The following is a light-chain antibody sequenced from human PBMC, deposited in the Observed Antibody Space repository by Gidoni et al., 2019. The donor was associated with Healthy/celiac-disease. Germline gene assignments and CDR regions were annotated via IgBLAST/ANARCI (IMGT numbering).Light chain of an antibody. CDR2: DAS. CDR1: QSVSSY. J-gene: IGKJ4*01. CDR3: QQRSNWPPKLT. V-gene: IGKV3-11*01. Sequence: IFLTQSPATLSLSPGERATLSCRASQSVSSYLAWYQQKPGQAPRRLIYDASNRATGIPARFSGSGSGTDVTLTISSIEPEDFAVYYWQQRSNWPPKLTFGGGTKVEIK.